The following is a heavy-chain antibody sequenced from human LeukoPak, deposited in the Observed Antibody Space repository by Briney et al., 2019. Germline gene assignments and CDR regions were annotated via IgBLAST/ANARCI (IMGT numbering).Heavy chain of an antibody. CDR3: AKDRGGSGTFYYGMDV. J-gene: IGHJ6*02. CDR1: GLYFAGYA. CDR2: ISWNGDRI. V-gene: IGHV3-9*01. D-gene: IGHD3-10*01. Sequence: VRSLRLSCEAPGLYFAGYAMPWVREIPGKGLEWVSGISWNGDRIAYADSVRGRFTISRDNAKNSLYLQMNSLRAEDTAFYYCAKDRGGSGTFYYGMDVWGQGTTVTVSS.